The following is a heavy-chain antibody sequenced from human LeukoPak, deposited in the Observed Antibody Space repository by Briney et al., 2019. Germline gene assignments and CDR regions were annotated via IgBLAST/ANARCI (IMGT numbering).Heavy chain of an antibody. Sequence: ASVKVSCKASGYTFTGYYMHWVRQAPGQGLEWMGWINPNSGGTNYAKKFQGRVTMTRDTSISTAYMELSRLRSDDTAVYYCARGVGTHGMDVWGQGTTVTVSS. J-gene: IGHJ6*02. V-gene: IGHV1-2*02. CDR2: INPNSGGT. CDR1: GYTFTGYY. CDR3: ARGVGTHGMDV. D-gene: IGHD2-15*01.